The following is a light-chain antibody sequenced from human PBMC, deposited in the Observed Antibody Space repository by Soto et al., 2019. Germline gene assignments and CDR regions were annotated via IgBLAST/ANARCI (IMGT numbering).Light chain of an antibody. V-gene: IGKV1-27*01. CDR3: QKSGIAPFT. Sequence: DIQMTQSPSSLSASVGDRVTITCRASQGISNYLAWYQQKPGKVPKLLIYAASTLQSGVPSRFSGSGSGTEFPFTTSRMEPEDVATYYCQKSGIAPFTFGGGTKVELK. CDR1: QGISNY. CDR2: AAS. J-gene: IGKJ4*01.